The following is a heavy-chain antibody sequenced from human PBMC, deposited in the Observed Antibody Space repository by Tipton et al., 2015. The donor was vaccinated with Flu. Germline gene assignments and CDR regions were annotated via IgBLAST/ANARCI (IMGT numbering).Heavy chain of an antibody. J-gene: IGHJ6*02. CDR3: ARGIGQDLYYYYGMDV. CDR1: GGSISSYY. Sequence: TLSLTCTVSGGSISSYYWSWIRQPPRKGLEWIGYIYYSGSTNYNPSLKSRVTISVDTSKNQFSLKLSSVTAADTAVYYCARGIGQDLYYYYGMDVWGQGTTDTVSS. CDR2: IYYSGST. V-gene: IGHV4-59*01. D-gene: IGHD2-15*01.